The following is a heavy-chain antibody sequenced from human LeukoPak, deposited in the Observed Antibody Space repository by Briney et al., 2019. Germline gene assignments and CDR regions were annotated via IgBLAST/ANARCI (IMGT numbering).Heavy chain of an antibody. Sequence: PGGSLRLSCVVSGFPFTNAWMSWVRQAPGKGLEWVGRIKSKTDGGTSDYAAPARGRFTMWRDDARSALYLQMNSLQTEDTAVYYCTPDLMDVWGKGTTVTVSS. CDR1: GFPFTNAW. V-gene: IGHV3-15*01. CDR3: TPDLMDV. CDR2: IKSKTDGGTS. J-gene: IGHJ6*03.